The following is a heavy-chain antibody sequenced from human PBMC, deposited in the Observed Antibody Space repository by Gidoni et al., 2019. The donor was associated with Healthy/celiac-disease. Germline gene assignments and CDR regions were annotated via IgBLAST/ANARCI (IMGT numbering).Heavy chain of an antibody. CDR3: ARGSYDSSGYYSWGQYYFDY. V-gene: IGHV1-69*06. CDR2: IFPICGTA. D-gene: IGHD3-22*01. CDR1: GGTFSSYP. J-gene: IGHJ4*02. Sequence: QVQLVQSGAEVKKPGSSVKVSCKASGGTFSSYPISWVRQAPGQGLEWMGGIFPICGTANYAQKFQGRVTITADKSTSTAYMELSSLRSEDTAVYYCARGSYDSSGYYSWGQYYFDYWGQGTLVTVSS.